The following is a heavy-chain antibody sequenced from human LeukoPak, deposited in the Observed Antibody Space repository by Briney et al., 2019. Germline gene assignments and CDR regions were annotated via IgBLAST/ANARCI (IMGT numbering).Heavy chain of an antibody. CDR3: ARDLAWGGY. CDR2: IASSSSSM. Sequence: GGSLRLSCVASGFTFSIYTMSWVRQAPGKGLEWVSSIASSSSSMYSADSVKGRLTISRDNAKNSLYLQMNSLRAEDTAVYYCARDLAWGGYWGQGTLVTVSS. V-gene: IGHV3-21*01. J-gene: IGHJ4*02. D-gene: IGHD7-27*01. CDR1: GFTFSIYT.